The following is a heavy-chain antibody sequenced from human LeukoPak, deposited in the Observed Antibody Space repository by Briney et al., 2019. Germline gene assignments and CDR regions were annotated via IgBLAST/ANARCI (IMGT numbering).Heavy chain of an antibody. CDR3: ARIGVRSVIIFGVFDY. CDR2: ISYSGTT. Sequence: PSETLSLTCAVYGGSFSGYYWSWIRQPPGKGLEWIGSISYSGTTFYSPSLEGRVTISADTSKNQFSLKLSSVTATDTAVYYCARIGVRSVIIFGVFDYWGQGIRVTVSS. CDR1: GGSFSGYY. D-gene: IGHD3-10*01. V-gene: IGHV4-34*01. J-gene: IGHJ4*02.